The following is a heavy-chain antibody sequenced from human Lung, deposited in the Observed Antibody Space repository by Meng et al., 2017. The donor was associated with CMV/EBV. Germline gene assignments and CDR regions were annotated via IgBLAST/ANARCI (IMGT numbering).Heavy chain of an antibody. J-gene: IGHJ4*02. CDR3: ASFPPPGKQWLVTDY. CDR1: GASISSSNG. V-gene: IGHV4-4*02. Sequence: GQLEEAGPGPGDPSGAWALPCGCTGASISSSNGWSWVRQPPGKGLEWIGEIYHSGSTNYNPSLKSRVTISVDKSKNQFSLKLSSVTAADTAVYYCASFPPPGKQWLVTDYWGQGTLVTVSS. D-gene: IGHD6-19*01. CDR2: IYHSGST.